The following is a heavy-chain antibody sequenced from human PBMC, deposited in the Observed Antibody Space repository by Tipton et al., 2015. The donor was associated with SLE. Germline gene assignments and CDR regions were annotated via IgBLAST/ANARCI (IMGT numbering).Heavy chain of an antibody. J-gene: IGHJ4*02. V-gene: IGHV4-34*01. CDR1: GGSFSGYY. Sequence: TLPLTCAVYGGSFSGYYWNWIRQPPGKGLEWIGEISHSGSTYYNPSLKSRVTISVDTSKNQFSLKLSSVTAADTAVYYCARGDLTNWINNPFDSWGQGTLVTVSS. D-gene: IGHD1/OR15-1a*01. CDR2: ISHSGST. CDR3: ARGDLTNWINNPFDS.